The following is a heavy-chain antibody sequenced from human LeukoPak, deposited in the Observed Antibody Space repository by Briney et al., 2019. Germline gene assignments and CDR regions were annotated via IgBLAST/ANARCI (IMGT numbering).Heavy chain of an antibody. V-gene: IGHV4-34*01. CDR2: ISHTGDT. Sequence: SETLSLTCAVYGGSFSGYYWTWIRQPPGKGLEWIGEISHTGDTNYNPSLKGRVTISLDTSKNQFSLMLSSVTAADTAVYFCARLGATKSHHYYYNLDVWGQGTTVTVSS. J-gene: IGHJ6*02. CDR3: ARLGATKSHHYYYNLDV. D-gene: IGHD1-26*01. CDR1: GGSFSGYY.